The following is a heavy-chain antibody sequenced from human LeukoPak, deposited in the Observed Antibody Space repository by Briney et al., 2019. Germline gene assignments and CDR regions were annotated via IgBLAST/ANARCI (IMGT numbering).Heavy chain of an antibody. J-gene: IGHJ4*02. CDR2: TYYKSKWSS. CDR1: GDSVSSNSAV. V-gene: IGHV6-1*01. D-gene: IGHD5-12*01. CDR3: ARGDIALDC. Sequence: SQTLSLTCAISGDSVSSNSAVWNWIRQSPSRGLEWLGRTYYKSKWSSNFAVSVESRITINPDTSKNQFSLHLNSVTPEDTAMYYCARGDIALDCWGQGTLVTVSS.